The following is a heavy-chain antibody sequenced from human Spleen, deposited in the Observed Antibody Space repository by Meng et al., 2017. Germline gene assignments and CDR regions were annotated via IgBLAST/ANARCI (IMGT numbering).Heavy chain of an antibody. Sequence: GESLKISCVASGLTFSDHYMSWIRQSPGKGLEWISCISNRDGTIYQSDSLKGRFTIPRDNAKNSVYLQMNVLRTEDTAVYYCARKDCTGGSCYAHFDYWGQGTLVTVSS. CDR2: ISNRDGTI. CDR3: ARKDCTGGSCYAHFDY. V-gene: IGHV3-11*04. J-gene: IGHJ4*02. CDR1: GLTFSDHY. D-gene: IGHD2-15*01.